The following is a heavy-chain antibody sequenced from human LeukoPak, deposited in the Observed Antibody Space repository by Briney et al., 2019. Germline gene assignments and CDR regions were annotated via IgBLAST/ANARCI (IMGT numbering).Heavy chain of an antibody. J-gene: IGHJ5*02. D-gene: IGHD1-20*01. CDR1: GGSISSGGYY. CDR3: ARERGDNWNVGP. Sequence: SETLSLTCTVSGGSISSGGYYWSWIRQPPGKGLEWIGTIYHNGSTYYNPSLKSRVTISMDTSKNQFSLNLSSVTAADTAVYYCARERGDNWNVGPWGQGTLVTISS. CDR2: IYHNGST. V-gene: IGHV4-39*07.